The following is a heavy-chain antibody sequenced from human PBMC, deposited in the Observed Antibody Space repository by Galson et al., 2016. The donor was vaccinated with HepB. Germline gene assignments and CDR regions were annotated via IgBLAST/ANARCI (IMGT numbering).Heavy chain of an antibody. V-gene: IGHV1-69*13. CDR3: ARALSRDMVRGVIEPFDS. Sequence: SVKVSCKASGGSFSSYGISWVRQAPGQGLEWMGGIIPVFGTTNYAQKFQGRVTITADESTNTAYMELRSLRSDDTAVYFCARALSRDMVRGVIEPFDSWGQGTLVTVSS. D-gene: IGHD3-10*01. J-gene: IGHJ4*01. CDR1: GGSFSSYG. CDR2: IIPVFGTT.